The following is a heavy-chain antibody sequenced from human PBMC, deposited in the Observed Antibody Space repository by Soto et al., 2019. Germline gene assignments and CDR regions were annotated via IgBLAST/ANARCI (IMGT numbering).Heavy chain of an antibody. CDR2: IYYSGST. CDR3: ARRSTVTTGYFDY. V-gene: IGHV4-59*08. CDR1: GGSISSYY. Sequence: TSETLSLTCTVSGGSISSYYWSWIRQPPGKGLEWIGYIYYSGSTNYNPSLKSRVTISVDTSKNQFSLKLSSVTAADTAVYYCARRSTVTTGYFDYWGQGTLVTVSS. D-gene: IGHD4-17*01. J-gene: IGHJ4*02.